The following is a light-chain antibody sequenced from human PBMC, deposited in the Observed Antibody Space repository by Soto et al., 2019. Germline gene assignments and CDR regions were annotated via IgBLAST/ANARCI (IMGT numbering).Light chain of an antibody. Sequence: PGESATLSCRASQTVSITYLTWYQQKPGQAPRLLIFGASKRATGIPDRFSGSGSGRDFTLTISGLEPEDFAVYYCQHRMNWPLTFGQGTRLEIK. V-gene: IGKV3D-20*02. J-gene: IGKJ5*01. CDR3: QHRMNWPLT. CDR1: QTVSITY. CDR2: GAS.